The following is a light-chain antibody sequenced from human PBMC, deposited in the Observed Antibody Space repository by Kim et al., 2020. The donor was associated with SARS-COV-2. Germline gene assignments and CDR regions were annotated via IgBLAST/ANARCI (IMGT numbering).Light chain of an antibody. CDR3: QQCGSSPYT. CDR1: QSVSSNS. CDR2: GAS. J-gene: IGKJ2*01. V-gene: IGKV3-20*01. Sequence: LSRGESATPSAEASQSVSSNSLAWYQQKPGQSPRLLIYGASRRATGIPDRFSGSGSGTDFTLTISRLGPEDFAVYYCQQCGSSPYTLGQGTKLEI.